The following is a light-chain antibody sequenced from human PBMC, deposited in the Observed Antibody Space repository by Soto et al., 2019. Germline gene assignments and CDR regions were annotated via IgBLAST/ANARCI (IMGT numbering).Light chain of an antibody. V-gene: IGKV3-11*01. Sequence: DIVLTQSPATLSLSPGERATLSCRASQSVGRDYLAWYQQKPGQAPRLVIYGASNRATGIPARFSGSGSGTDFTLTISSLEPEDFAVYYCQQYNNWPPITFGQGTRLEIK. CDR1: QSVGRDY. CDR2: GAS. CDR3: QQYNNWPPIT. J-gene: IGKJ5*01.